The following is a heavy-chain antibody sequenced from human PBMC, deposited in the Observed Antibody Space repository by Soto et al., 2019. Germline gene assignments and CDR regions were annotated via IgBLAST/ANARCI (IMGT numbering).Heavy chain of an antibody. CDR1: GFTFHDYA. D-gene: IGHD2-2*01. CDR3: AKDPSVPGYYYGMDV. Sequence: LRLSCAASGFTFHDYAMHWVRQAPGKGLEWVSGISWNSDSIGYADSVKGRFTISRDNAKNSLYLQMNSLRAEDTAFYYCAKDPSVPGYYYGMDVWGQGTTVTVSS. CDR2: ISWNSDSI. V-gene: IGHV3-9*01. J-gene: IGHJ6*02.